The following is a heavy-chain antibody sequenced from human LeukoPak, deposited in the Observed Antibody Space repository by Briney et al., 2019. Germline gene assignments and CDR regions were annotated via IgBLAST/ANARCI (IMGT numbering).Heavy chain of an antibody. CDR3: ARSWGYDFWSGNLLDY. J-gene: IGHJ4*02. CDR2: IYYSGST. CDR1: GASISSTSHY. V-gene: IGHV4-39*07. D-gene: IGHD3-3*01. Sequence: SETLSLTCTVSGASISSTSHYWGWIRQPPGKGLEWVGSIYYSGSTYYNPSLKSRVTMSIDMSKKQFSLNLSSVTAADTAVYYCARSWGYDFWSGNLLDYWGQGTLVTVSS.